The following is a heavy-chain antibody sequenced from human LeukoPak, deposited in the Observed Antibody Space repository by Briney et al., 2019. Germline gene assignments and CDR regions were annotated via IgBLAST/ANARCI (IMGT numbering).Heavy chain of an antibody. CDR1: GITFSSYG. CDR3: AKEYGDYFDY. D-gene: IGHD4-17*01. CDR2: ISSTGGTT. V-gene: IGHV3-23*01. Sequence: PGGSLRLSCAASGITFSSYGMSWVRQAPGKGLEWVSSISSTGGTTYYADSVKGRFTISRDNSKNTLYLQMNSLRAEDTAVYYCAKEYGDYFDYWGQGTLVTVSS. J-gene: IGHJ4*02.